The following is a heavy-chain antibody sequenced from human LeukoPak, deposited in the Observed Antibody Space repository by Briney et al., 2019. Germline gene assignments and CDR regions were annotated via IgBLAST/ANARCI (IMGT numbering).Heavy chain of an antibody. J-gene: IGHJ4*02. Sequence: GGSLRLSCEASGFTFSSCGMHWVRQAPGRGLEWVANIWYDDDESHKNYADSVQGRFTISRDNSKNTLYLQMNSLRAEDTAVYYCAKDRSPITILRGVMDSWGQGTLVTVSS. CDR2: IWYDDDESHK. V-gene: IGHV3-33*06. CDR3: AKDRSPITILRGVMDS. D-gene: IGHD3-10*01. CDR1: GFTFSSCG.